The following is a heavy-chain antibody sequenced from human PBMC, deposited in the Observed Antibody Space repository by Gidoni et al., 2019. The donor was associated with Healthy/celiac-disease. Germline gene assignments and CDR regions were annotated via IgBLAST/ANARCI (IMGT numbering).Heavy chain of an antibody. CDR2: ISWNSGSI. V-gene: IGHV3-9*01. J-gene: IGHJ4*02. CDR3: AKDPPRYCSSNSCYDGG. CDR1: GFTFDDYA. D-gene: IGHD2-2*01. Sequence: EVQLVESGGGLVQPGRSLRLSCAASGFTFDDYAMLWVRQAPGKGLEWVSGISWNSGSIGYADSVKGRFTISRDNAKNSLYLQMNSLRAEDTALYYCAKDPPRYCSSNSCYDGGWGQGTLVTVSS.